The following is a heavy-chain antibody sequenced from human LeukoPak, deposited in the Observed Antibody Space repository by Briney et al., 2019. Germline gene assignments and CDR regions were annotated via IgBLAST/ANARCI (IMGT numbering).Heavy chain of an antibody. V-gene: IGHV4-34*01. J-gene: IGHJ4*02. CDR1: GGSFSGYY. CDR3: ARRGGYSSSRPRYFDY. D-gene: IGHD6-13*01. CDR2: INHSGST. Sequence: SETLSLTCAVYGGSFSGYYGSWIRQPPGKGLEWIGEINHSGSTNYNPSLKSRVTISVDTSKNQFSLKLSSVTAADTAVYYCARRGGYSSSRPRYFDYWGQGTLVTVSS.